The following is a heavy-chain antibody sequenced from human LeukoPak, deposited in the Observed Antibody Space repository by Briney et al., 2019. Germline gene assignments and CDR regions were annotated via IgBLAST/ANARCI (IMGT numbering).Heavy chain of an antibody. J-gene: IGHJ4*02. CDR1: ESTFTGSY. CDR2: INPNSGGT. Sequence: ASVKVSCKASESTFTGSYIHWLRQAPGQGPEWMGWINPNSGGTNYAQKFQGRVTMTRDTSINTANMELNSLTSDDTAVYYCATGTTGFFDYWDQGTLVTVSS. V-gene: IGHV1-2*02. CDR3: ATGTTGFFDY. D-gene: IGHD1-7*01.